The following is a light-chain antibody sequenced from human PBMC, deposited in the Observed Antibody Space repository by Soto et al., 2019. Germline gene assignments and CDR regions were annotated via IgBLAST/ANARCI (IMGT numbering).Light chain of an antibody. CDR1: HGVSSY. J-gene: IGKJ4*01. Sequence: EIVLTQSPVTLSLSPGERATLSCRASHGVSSYLARYQQQPGQAPRLLLYDTSNRANGIPARASGSEAGKDFTLTISSLEPEDFAVYSCQQRSNWPWTFGGGTKVEIK. CDR3: QQRSNWPWT. V-gene: IGKV3-11*01. CDR2: DTS.